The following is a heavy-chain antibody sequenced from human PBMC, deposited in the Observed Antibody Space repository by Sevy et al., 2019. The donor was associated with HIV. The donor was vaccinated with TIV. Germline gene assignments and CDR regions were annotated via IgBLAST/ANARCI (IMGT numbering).Heavy chain of an antibody. D-gene: IGHD2-15*01. Sequence: SETLSLTCNVSGDSISSYFWSWFRRPPGKELEWIGYIYYSGSSEYNPSLRSRVTISIDTSKKYLSMKLTSVTAADTAVYYCARDSAVVPRALVYWGQGTLVTVSS. J-gene: IGHJ4*02. CDR1: GDSISSYF. CDR2: IYYSGSS. V-gene: IGHV4-59*01. CDR3: ARDSAVVPRALVY.